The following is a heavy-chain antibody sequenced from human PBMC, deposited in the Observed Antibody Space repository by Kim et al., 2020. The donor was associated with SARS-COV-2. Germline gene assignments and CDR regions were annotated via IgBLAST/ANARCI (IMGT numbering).Heavy chain of an antibody. V-gene: IGHV3-30*01. D-gene: IGHD2-2*01. J-gene: IGHJ3*02. CDR3: ARVKYRYAFDI. CDR2: K. Sequence: KYYADSVKGRFTISRDNSKNTLYLQMNSLRAEDTAVYYCARVKYRYAFDIWGQGTMVTVSS.